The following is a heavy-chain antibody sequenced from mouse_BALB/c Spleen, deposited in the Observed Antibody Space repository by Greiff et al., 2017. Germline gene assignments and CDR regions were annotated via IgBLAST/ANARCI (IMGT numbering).Heavy chain of an antibody. D-gene: IGHD1-1*01. V-gene: IGHV1-82*01. Sequence: VQLQQSGPELVKPGASVKISCKASGYAFSSSWMNWVKQRPGQGLEWIGRIYPGDGDTNHNGKFKGKATLTADKSSSTAYMQLSSLTSVDSAVYFCARWPTYYGSSFDYWGQGTTLTVSS. CDR2: IYPGDGDT. CDR3: ARWPTYYGSSFDY. J-gene: IGHJ2*01. CDR1: GYAFSSSW.